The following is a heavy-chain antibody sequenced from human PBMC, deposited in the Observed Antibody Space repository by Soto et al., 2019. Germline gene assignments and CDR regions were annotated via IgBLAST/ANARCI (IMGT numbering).Heavy chain of an antibody. CDR3: AKGTGYYYYGMDV. D-gene: IGHD2-2*01. CDR1: GFTFSSYG. J-gene: IGHJ6*02. CDR2: ISYDGSNK. Sequence: LRLSCAASGFTFSSYGMHWVRQAPGKGLEWVAVISYDGSNKYYADSVKGRFTISRDNSKNTLYLQMNSLRAEDTAVYYCAKGTGYYYYGMDVWGQGTTVTVSS. V-gene: IGHV3-30*18.